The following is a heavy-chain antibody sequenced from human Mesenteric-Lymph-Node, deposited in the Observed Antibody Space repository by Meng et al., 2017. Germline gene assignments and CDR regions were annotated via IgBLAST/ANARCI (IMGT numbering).Heavy chain of an antibody. Sequence: GESLKISCAASGFSFSNFALHWVRQAPGKGLEWVAVMSHDGVNQYYADSVQGRFFISRDISKNTVDLDMSSLGAEDTAVYYCARVKFRVYYFDYWGQGTLVTVSS. J-gene: IGHJ4*02. CDR3: ARVKFRVYYFDY. V-gene: IGHV3-30*15. CDR2: MSHDGVNQ. CDR1: GFSFSNFA. D-gene: IGHD3-10*01.